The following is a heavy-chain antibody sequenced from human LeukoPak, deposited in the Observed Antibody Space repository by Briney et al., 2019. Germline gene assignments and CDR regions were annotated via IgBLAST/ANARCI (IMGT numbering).Heavy chain of an antibody. V-gene: IGHV3-30-3*01. CDR3: ARDHTYYYDSSGYSDV. CDR2: ISYDGSNK. CDR1: GFTFSSYA. Sequence: GRSLRLSCAASGFTFSSYAMHWVRQAPGKGLEWVAVISYDGSNKYYADSVKGRFTISRDNSKNSLYLQMNSLRAEDTAVYYCARDHTYYYDSSGYSDVWGQGTTVTVSS. D-gene: IGHD3-22*01. J-gene: IGHJ6*02.